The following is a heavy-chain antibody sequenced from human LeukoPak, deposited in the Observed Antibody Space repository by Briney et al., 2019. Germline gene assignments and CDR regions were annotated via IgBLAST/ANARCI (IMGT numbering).Heavy chain of an antibody. CDR1: GYSFTSYW. J-gene: IGHJ3*02. V-gene: IGHV5-51*01. CDR2: IYPGDFDT. CDR3: ARLRYYDSSGYSYAFDI. Sequence: GESLKISCKGSGYSFTSYWIGWVRQMPGKGLEWMGIIYPGDFDTRYSPSFQGQVTISADKSISTAYLQWSSLKASDTAMYYCARLRYYDSSGYSYAFDIWGQGTMVTVSS. D-gene: IGHD3-22*01.